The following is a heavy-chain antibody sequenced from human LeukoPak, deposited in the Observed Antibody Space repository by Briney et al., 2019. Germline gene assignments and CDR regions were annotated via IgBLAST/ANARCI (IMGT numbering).Heavy chain of an antibody. D-gene: IGHD5-18*01. V-gene: IGHV3-21*01. CDR3: ARDRIQLWLDAFDI. Sequence: GGSLRLSCAASGFTLSSYSMNWVRQAPGKGLEWVSSISSSSSYIYYADSVKGRFTISRDNAKNSLYLQMNSLRAEDTAVYYCARDRIQLWLDAFDIWGQGTMVTVSS. CDR2: ISSSSSYI. J-gene: IGHJ3*02. CDR1: GFTLSSYS.